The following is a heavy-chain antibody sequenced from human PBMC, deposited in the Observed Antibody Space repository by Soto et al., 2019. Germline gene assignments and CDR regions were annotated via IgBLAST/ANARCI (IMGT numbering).Heavy chain of an antibody. J-gene: IGHJ4*02. CDR2: ISHSGST. Sequence: PSETLSLTCAVSGVSISDSNWWSWVRQPPGKGLEWIGDISHSGSTNYRPSLKSRVTISVDKSKNQFSLGLTSVTAADTAVFYCARRPYGSGSYFFDYWGQGTLVTVS. D-gene: IGHD3-10*01. V-gene: IGHV4-4*02. CDR1: GVSISDSNW. CDR3: ARRPYGSGSYFFDY.